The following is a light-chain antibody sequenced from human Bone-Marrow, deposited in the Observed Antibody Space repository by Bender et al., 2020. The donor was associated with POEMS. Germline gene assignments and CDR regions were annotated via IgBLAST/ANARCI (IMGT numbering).Light chain of an antibody. V-gene: IGLV2-11*01. CDR3: CSYAGDDTYV. Sequence: QSALTQPRSLSGSPGQSITISCTGTSRDVGSYLLVSWYQQHPDKAPKLLIYDVSERPLGVPDRFSGSKSGNTASLTISGLQAEDEAEYYCCSYAGDDTYVFGTGTQVAVL. CDR2: DVS. J-gene: IGLJ1*01. CDR1: SRDVGSYLL.